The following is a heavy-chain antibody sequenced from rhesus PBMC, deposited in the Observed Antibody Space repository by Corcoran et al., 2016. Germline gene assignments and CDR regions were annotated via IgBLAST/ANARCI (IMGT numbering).Heavy chain of an antibody. Sequence: QVQLQESGPGLVKPSETLSLTCAVSGGSISSGYDWSWIRQPPGKGLAWIGYIYGSSGSTNYNPSLKNRVTISKDASKNQFSLKLSSVTAADTAVYYCARDRVFDYWGQGVLVTVSS. J-gene: IGHJ4*01. CDR1: GGSISSGYD. V-gene: IGHV4-76*01. CDR2: IYGSSGST. CDR3: ARDRVFDY.